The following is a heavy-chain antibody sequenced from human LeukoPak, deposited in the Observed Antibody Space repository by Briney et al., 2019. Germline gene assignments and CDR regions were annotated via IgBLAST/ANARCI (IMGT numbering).Heavy chain of an antibody. J-gene: IGHJ4*02. D-gene: IGHD4/OR15-4a*01. CDR3: ARRAGAYSHPYDY. CDR1: GFTFSIYA. Sequence: GGSLRLSCAASGFTFSIYAMSWVRQAPGKGLEWVSGISGTGGRTYYAESVKGRFTIPRDNSKNTLYLQMNSLRAEDTAVYYCARRAGAYSHPYDYWGQGTLVTVSS. CDR2: ISGTGGRT. V-gene: IGHV3-23*01.